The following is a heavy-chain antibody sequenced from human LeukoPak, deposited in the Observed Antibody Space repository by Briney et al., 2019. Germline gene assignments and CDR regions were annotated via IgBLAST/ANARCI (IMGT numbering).Heavy chain of an antibody. J-gene: IGHJ4*02. D-gene: IGHD5-12*01. CDR2: ISGYNGNT. V-gene: IGHV1-18*01. CDR3: AKSSLGTITAGPFDY. CDR1: GYTFSSYG. Sequence: ASVKVSCKASGYTFSSYGIAWVRQAPGQGLEWMGWISGYNGNTNYAQKLQGRVSMTTDTSTTTAYMELRSLTSDDTALYYCAKSSLGTITAGPFDYWGQGTLVTVSS.